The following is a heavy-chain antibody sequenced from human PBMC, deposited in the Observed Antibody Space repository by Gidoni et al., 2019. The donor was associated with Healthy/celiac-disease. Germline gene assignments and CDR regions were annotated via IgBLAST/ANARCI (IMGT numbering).Heavy chain of an antibody. CDR3: ARLNPNDYYDSSGYYFDY. CDR2: IIPIFGTA. Sequence: QVQLVQSGAEVKKPGSSVKVSCKASGGTFSSYAISWVRQAPGQGLEWMGGIIPIFGTANYAQKFQGRVTITADESTSTAYMELSSLRSEDTAVYYCARLNPNDYYDSSGYYFDYWGQGTLVTVSS. D-gene: IGHD3-22*01. J-gene: IGHJ4*02. CDR1: GGTFSSYA. V-gene: IGHV1-69*01.